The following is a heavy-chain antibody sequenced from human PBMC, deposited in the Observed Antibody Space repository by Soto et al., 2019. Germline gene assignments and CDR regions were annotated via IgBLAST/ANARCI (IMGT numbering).Heavy chain of an antibody. J-gene: IGHJ6*02. CDR1: GYTLTELS. V-gene: IGHV1-24*01. Sequence: AASVKVSCKVPGYTLTELSMHWVRQAPGKGLEWMGGFDPEDGETIYAQKFQGRVTMTEDTSTDTAYMELSSLRSEDTAVYYCATDLREQWLVDYYYYGMDVWGQGTTVTVSS. CDR2: FDPEDGET. D-gene: IGHD6-19*01. CDR3: ATDLREQWLVDYYYYGMDV.